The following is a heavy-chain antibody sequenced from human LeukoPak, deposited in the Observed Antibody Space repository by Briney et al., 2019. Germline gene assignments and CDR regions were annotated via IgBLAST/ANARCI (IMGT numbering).Heavy chain of an antibody. CDR1: GFIFSNAW. J-gene: IGHJ4*02. CDR2: IKRNTDGGTT. Sequence: GGSLRLSCAASGFIFSNAWMSWVRRAPGKGLEWVARIKRNTDGGTTDYAAPVNGRFTISRDDSENTVYLQMNSLKIEDTAVYYCRGHMTSADYWGQGTLVTVSS. D-gene: IGHD2-21*02. CDR3: RGHMTSADY. V-gene: IGHV3-15*01.